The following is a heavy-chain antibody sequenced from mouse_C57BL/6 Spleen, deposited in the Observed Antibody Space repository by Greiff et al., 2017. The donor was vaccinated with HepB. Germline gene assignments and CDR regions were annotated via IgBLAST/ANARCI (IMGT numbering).Heavy chain of an antibody. J-gene: IGHJ2*01. CDR2: ISYDGSN. D-gene: IGHD4-1*01. V-gene: IGHV3-6*01. Sequence: EVHLVESGPGLVKPSQSLSLTCSVTGYSITSGYYWNWIRQFPGNKLEWMGYISYDGSNNYNPSLKNRISITRDTSKNQFFLKLNSVTTEDTATYYCARGLTGYFDYWGQGTTLTVSS. CDR3: ARGLTGYFDY. CDR1: GYSITSGYY.